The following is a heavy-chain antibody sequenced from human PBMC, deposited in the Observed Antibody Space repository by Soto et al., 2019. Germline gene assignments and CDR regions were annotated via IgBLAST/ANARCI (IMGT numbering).Heavy chain of an antibody. D-gene: IGHD1-26*01. CDR1: GGSISSSSYY. CDR2: IYYSGST. V-gene: IGHV4-39*01. Sequence: PSETLSLTCTVSGGSISSSSYYWGWIRQPPGKGLEWIGSIYYSGSTYYNPSLKSRVTISVDTSKNQFSLKLSSVTAADTAVYYCARLVGSYFLDYYGMDVWGQGTTVT. CDR3: ARLVGSYFLDYYGMDV. J-gene: IGHJ6*02.